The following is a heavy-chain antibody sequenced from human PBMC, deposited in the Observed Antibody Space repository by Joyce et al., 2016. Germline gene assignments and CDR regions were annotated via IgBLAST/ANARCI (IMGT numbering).Heavy chain of an antibody. V-gene: IGHV3-21*01. Sequence: EVHLVESGGGLVKPGGSLRLSCAASGFTFSNYNMNWVRQAPGKGVEWVSSINSGTTYKYYADSVQGRFTISRDNAKNSLYLQMNSLRAEDTAVYYCARDLGYFDYWGQGTLVTVSS. CDR3: ARDLGYFDY. J-gene: IGHJ4*02. CDR2: INSGTTYK. CDR1: GFTFSNYN.